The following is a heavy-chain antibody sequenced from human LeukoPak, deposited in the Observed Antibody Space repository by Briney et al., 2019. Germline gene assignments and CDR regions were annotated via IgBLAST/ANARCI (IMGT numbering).Heavy chain of an antibody. V-gene: IGHV4-34*01. CDR3: ARLAPPSIVVIGLRGFDY. D-gene: IGHD3-22*01. J-gene: IGHJ4*02. CDR2: INHSGST. Sequence: PSETLSLTCAVYGGSFSGYYWSWIRQPPGKGLEWIGEINHSGSTNYNPSLKSRVTISVDTSKNQFSLKLSSVTAADTAVYYCARLAPPSIVVIGLRGFDYWGQGTLVTVSS. CDR1: GGSFSGYY.